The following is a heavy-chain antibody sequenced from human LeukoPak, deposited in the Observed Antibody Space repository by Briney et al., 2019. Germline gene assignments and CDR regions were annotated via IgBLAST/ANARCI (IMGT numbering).Heavy chain of an antibody. Sequence: SQTLSLTCAISGDSVSSNSATWNWIRQSPSRGLEWLGRTYYRSNWDNDYALSVRSRITINPDTSKNQFSLHLQSVTPEDTAVYYCAINYYGSGSYYSHFDYWGKGTLVTVSS. CDR2: TYYRSNWDN. CDR1: GDSVSSNSAT. J-gene: IGHJ4*02. V-gene: IGHV6-1*01. D-gene: IGHD3-10*01. CDR3: AINYYGSGSYYSHFDY.